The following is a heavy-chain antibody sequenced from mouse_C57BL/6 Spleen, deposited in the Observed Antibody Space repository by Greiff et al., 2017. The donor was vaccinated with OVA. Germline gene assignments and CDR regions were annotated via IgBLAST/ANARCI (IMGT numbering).Heavy chain of an antibody. Sequence: VQPQESGPGLVAPSQSLSITCTVSGFSLTSYGVHWVRQPPGKGLEWLVVIWSDGSTTYNSALKSRLSISKDNSKSQVFLKMNSLQTDDTAMYYCARHEGSYWYFDVWGTGTTVTVSS. CDR2: IWSDGST. CDR1: GFSLTSYG. CDR3: ARHEGSYWYFDV. V-gene: IGHV2-6-1*01. J-gene: IGHJ1*03.